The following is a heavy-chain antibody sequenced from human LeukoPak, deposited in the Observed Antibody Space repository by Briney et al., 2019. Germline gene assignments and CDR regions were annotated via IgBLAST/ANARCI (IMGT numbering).Heavy chain of an antibody. Sequence: SETLSLTCTVSGGSISSSSYYWGWIRQPPGKGLEWIGSIYYSGSTYYNPSLKSRVTISVDTSKNQFSLKLSSVTAADTAVYYCAIGDGRELRRGCAFDIWGQGTMVTVSS. CDR1: GGSISSSSYY. CDR3: AIGDGRELRRGCAFDI. D-gene: IGHD1-26*01. V-gene: IGHV4-39*01. J-gene: IGHJ3*02. CDR2: IYYSGST.